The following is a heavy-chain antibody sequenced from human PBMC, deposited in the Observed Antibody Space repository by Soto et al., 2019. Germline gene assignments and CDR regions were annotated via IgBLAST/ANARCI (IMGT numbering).Heavy chain of an antibody. Sequence: GESLKISCKGSGYTFTYYWIGWVRQMPGKGLEWMGIIYPGDSETRYSPSFQGQFTITADKSISTAYLQWSSLQASDTAMYYCARLAFRGASSPSDYWGQGTMVTVSS. D-gene: IGHD1-26*01. CDR3: ARLAFRGASSPSDY. J-gene: IGHJ4*02. V-gene: IGHV5-51*01. CDR2: IYPGDSET. CDR1: GYTFTYYW.